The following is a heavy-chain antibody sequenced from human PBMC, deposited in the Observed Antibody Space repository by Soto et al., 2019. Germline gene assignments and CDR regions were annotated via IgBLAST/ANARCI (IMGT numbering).Heavy chain of an antibody. CDR2: IKHDGSKK. CDR1: GFTFSNYW. J-gene: IGHJ4*02. Sequence: EVQLEESGGTLVQPGGSLRLSCAASGFTFSNYWMSWVRQAPGKGLEWVANIKHDGSKKYYVDSVRGRFTISRDNAKNSLYLQMSSLRAEDTAVYYCTKVVGLAGQDWGQGTLVTVSP. D-gene: IGHD6-19*01. V-gene: IGHV3-7*01. CDR3: TKVVGLAGQD.